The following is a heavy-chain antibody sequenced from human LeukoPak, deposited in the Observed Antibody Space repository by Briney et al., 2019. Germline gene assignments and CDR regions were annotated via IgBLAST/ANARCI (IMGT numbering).Heavy chain of an antibody. V-gene: IGHV3-48*01. CDR3: ARDRGSSGLPLFDY. CDR2: ISSSSSTI. Sequence: GGSLRLSCAASGFTFSSYSMNWVRQAPGKGLEWVSYISSSSSTIYYADSVKGRFTISRDNAKNSLYLQMSSLRAEDTAVYYCARDRGSSGLPLFDYWGQGTLVTVSS. D-gene: IGHD3-22*01. CDR1: GFTFSSYS. J-gene: IGHJ4*02.